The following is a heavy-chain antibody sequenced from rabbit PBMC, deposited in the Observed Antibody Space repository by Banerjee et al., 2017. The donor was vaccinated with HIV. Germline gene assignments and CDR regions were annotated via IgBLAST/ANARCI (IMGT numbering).Heavy chain of an antibody. V-gene: IGHV1S40*01. CDR2: IYAGSSGNT. CDR1: GFSFNSGYD. CDR3: ARDTSSSFSSYGMDL. D-gene: IGHD1-1*01. J-gene: IGHJ6*01. Sequence: QSLEESGGGLVKPGASLTLTCKASGFSFNSGYDMCWVRQAPGKGLEWIACIYAGSSGNTYYASWAKGRFTISKTSSTTVTLQMTRLTAADTATYFCARDTSSSFSSYGMDLWGPGTLVTVS.